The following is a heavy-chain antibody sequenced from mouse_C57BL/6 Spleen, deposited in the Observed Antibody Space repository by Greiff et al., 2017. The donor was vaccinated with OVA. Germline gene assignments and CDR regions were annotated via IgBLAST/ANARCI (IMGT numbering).Heavy chain of an antibody. Sequence: QVQLQQSGAELVKPGASVKLSCKASGYTFTEYTIHWVKQRSGQGLEWIGWFYPGSGSIKYNEKFKDKATLTADKSSSTVYMELSRLTSEDSAVYFCARSEGFYYDYGEEAWFAYWGQGTLVTVSA. J-gene: IGHJ3*01. V-gene: IGHV1-62-2*01. CDR2: FYPGSGSI. D-gene: IGHD2-4*01. CDR3: ARSEGFYYDYGEEAWFAY. CDR1: GYTFTEYT.